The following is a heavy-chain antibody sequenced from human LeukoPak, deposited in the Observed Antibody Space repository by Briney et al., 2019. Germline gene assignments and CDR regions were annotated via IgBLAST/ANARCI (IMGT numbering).Heavy chain of an antibody. CDR2: INHSGST. V-gene: IGHV4-34*01. Sequence: SETLSLTCAVYGGSFSGYYWSWIRQPPGKGLEWIGEINHSGSTNYNPSLKSRVTISVDTSKNQFSLKLSSVTAADTAVYYCARGIAVAGRPQQLFDYWGQGTLVTVSS. CDR1: GGSFSGYY. CDR3: ARGIAVAGRPQQLFDY. J-gene: IGHJ4*02. D-gene: IGHD6-19*01.